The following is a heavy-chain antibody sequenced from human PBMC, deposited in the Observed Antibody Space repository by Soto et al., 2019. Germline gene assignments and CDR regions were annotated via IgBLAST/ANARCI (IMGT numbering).Heavy chain of an antibody. CDR2: INWNGGST. CDR1: GFTFDDYA. Sequence: EVQLVESGGGVVRPGGSLRLCCVASGFTFDDYAMSWVRQVPGKGLEWVSGINWNGGSTHYADSVKGRCTISRDNAKNSMYLQMNSLRDEDTAFYYCAESPSPMVRGVIEAFDFWGQGTLVTVSS. D-gene: IGHD3-10*01. CDR3: AESPSPMVRGVIEAFDF. V-gene: IGHV3-20*04. J-gene: IGHJ4*02.